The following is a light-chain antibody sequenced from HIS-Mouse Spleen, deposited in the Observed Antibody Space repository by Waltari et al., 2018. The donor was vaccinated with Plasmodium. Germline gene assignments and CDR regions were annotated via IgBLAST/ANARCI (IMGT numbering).Light chain of an antibody. CDR3: MQGTHWPYT. CDR1: QSLVYSDGNTY. CDR2: KVS. Sequence: DVVMTQSPLSLPVTLGQPASISCRSRQSLVYSDGNTYLNWFQQRPGQSPRRLIYKVSNRDAVVPDRCSGRWSGTDFTLKISRVEAEDVGVYYCMQGTHWPYTFGQGTKLEIK. J-gene: IGKJ2*01. V-gene: IGKV2-30*01.